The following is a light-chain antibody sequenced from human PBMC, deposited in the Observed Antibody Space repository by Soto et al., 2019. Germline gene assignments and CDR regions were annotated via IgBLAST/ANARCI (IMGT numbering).Light chain of an antibody. CDR3: TSYRSRTTVVV. Sequence: QSALTQPASVSGSPGQSITISCTGNSSDVGSHNFVSWYQQHPGKPPKLVISEVSNRPSGVSDRFSGSTSGNTASLTISGLQAEDEADYYCTSYRSRTTVVVFGGGTKVTVL. CDR1: SSDVGSHNF. CDR2: EVS. V-gene: IGLV2-14*01. J-gene: IGLJ2*01.